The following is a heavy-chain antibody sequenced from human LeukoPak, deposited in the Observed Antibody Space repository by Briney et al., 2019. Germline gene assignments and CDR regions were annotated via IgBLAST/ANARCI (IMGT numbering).Heavy chain of an antibody. V-gene: IGHV4-38-2*02. CDR3: ARHVASTGYCEY. Sequence: PSETLSLTCSVSGYSISSGYYWGWFRAPTGKGLEWIGNIFRSGSNNYNASLQSRVTVSVDTSKNQFSVTLTSVTAADTAVYFCARHVASTGYCEYWGQGGLVTVSS. D-gene: IGHD3-22*01. CDR2: IFRSGSN. CDR1: GYSISSGYY. J-gene: IGHJ4*02.